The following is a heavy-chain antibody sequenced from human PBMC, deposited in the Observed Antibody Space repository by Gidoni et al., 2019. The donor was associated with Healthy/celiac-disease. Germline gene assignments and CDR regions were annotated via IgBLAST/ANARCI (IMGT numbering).Heavy chain of an antibody. J-gene: IGHJ6*02. CDR2: IKSKTDGGTT. D-gene: IGHD3-10*01. CDR1: GLTFSNAW. V-gene: IGHV3-15*07. CDR3: TTAPRGSGSYYYGMDV. Sequence: EVQLVESGGGLVKSGGSLRLSCAASGLTFSNAWMNGVRQAPGKGLEWVGRIKSKTDGGTTDYAAPVKGRFTISRDDSKNTLYLQMNSLKTEDTAVYYCTTAPRGSGSYYYGMDVWGQGTTVTVSS.